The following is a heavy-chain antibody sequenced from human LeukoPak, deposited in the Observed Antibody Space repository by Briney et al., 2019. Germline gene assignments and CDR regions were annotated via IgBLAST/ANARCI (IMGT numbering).Heavy chain of an antibody. D-gene: IGHD2-15*01. CDR3: VRYCSGGNCYSSFDY. CDR2: IYSGGST. CDR1: GFTFSNYV. V-gene: IGHV3-53*01. Sequence: PGGSLRLSCAASGFTFSNYVMSWVRQAPGKGLEWVSVIYSGGSTNYADSAKGGFTISRDNSKNTLYLQMNSLRAEDTAVYYCVRYCSGGNCYSSFDYWGQGTLVTVSS. J-gene: IGHJ4*02.